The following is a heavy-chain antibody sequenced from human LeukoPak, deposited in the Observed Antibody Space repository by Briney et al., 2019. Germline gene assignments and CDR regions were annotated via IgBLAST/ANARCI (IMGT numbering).Heavy chain of an antibody. CDR3: ARDLNHGFNYYYYGLEV. J-gene: IGHJ6*02. D-gene: IGHD3-9*01. CDR1: GDPINIYY. CDR2: IYFSGNT. V-gene: IGHV4-59*01. Sequence: SETLSLTCTVSGDPINIYYWSWIRQPPGKGLEWVGYIYFSGNTKYNPSLKNRVTISVDGSKSQFYLMLRSVTAADTAVYYCARDLNHGFNYYYYGLEVWGQGTTVTVSS.